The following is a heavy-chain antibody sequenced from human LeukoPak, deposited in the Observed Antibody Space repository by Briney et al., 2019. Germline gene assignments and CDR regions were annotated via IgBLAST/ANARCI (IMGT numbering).Heavy chain of an antibody. D-gene: IGHD2-15*01. CDR3: ARVKVAGISTSYYYYYMDV. CDR1: GYTFTSYY. CDR2: INPSGGST. V-gene: IGHV1-46*01. Sequence: ASVKVSCKASGYTFTSYYMHWVRQAPGQGLEWMGIINPSGGSTSYAQKFQGRVTMTRDTSTSTVYMELSRLRSEDTAVYYCARVKVAGISTSYYYYYMDVWGKGTTVTVSS. J-gene: IGHJ6*03.